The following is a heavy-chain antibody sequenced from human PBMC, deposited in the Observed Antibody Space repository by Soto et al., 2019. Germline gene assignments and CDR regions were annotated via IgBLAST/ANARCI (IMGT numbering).Heavy chain of an antibody. J-gene: IGHJ6*02. V-gene: IGHV3-30-3*01. CDR2: ISYDGSNK. Sequence: GGFLRLSCAASGFTFSSYAMHWVRQAPGKGLEWVAVISYDGSNKYYADSVKGRFTISRDNSKNTLYLQMNSLRAEDTAVYYCARDRNESYYYYGMDVWGQGTTVTVSS. CDR3: ARDRNESYYYYGMDV. CDR1: GFTFSSYA.